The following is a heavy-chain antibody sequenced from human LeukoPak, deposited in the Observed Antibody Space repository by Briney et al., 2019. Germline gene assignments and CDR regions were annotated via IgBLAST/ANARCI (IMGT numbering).Heavy chain of an antibody. Sequence: GGSLRLSCAASGFTFSSYGINWFRQAPGKGLEWVSSISSSSSYIYYADSVKGRFTISRDNAKNSLYLLMNSLRAEDTAVYYCARDPFYGSGSYGFDYWGQGTLVTVSS. CDR2: ISSSSSYI. CDR3: ARDPFYGSGSYGFDY. J-gene: IGHJ4*02. V-gene: IGHV3-21*01. CDR1: GFTFSSYG. D-gene: IGHD3-10*01.